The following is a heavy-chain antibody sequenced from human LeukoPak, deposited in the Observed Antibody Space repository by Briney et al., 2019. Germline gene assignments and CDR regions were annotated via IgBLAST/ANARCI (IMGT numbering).Heavy chain of an antibody. CDR2: ISGGGSTT. CDR1: GFTFRSYE. D-gene: IGHD3-10*01. CDR3: ATYIIGPTIDY. J-gene: IGHJ4*02. V-gene: IGHV3-48*03. Sequence: GGSMRLSCAASGFTFRSYEMNWVRQAPGKGLEWISYISGGGSTTYYADSVKGRFTISRDNAKNSLHLQMNSLRAGDTAVYYCATYIIGPTIDYWGQGTLVTVSS.